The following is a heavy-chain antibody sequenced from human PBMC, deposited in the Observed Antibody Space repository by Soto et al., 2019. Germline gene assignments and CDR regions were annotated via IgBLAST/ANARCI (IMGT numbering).Heavy chain of an antibody. CDR1: GFTFSSYS. CDR3: ARGDVTIFGVVIGFFDY. J-gene: IGHJ4*02. CDR2: ISSSSSYI. Sequence: GGSLRLSCAASGFTFSSYSMNWVRQAPGKGLEWVSSISSSSSYIYYADSVKGRFTISRDNAKNSLYLQMNSLRAEDTAVYYCARGDVTIFGVVIGFFDYWGQGTLVTVSS. V-gene: IGHV3-21*01. D-gene: IGHD3-3*01.